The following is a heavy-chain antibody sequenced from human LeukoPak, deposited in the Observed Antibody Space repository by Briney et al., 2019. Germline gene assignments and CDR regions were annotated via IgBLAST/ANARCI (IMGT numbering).Heavy chain of an antibody. CDR1: GFTFSSYG. V-gene: IGHV3-30*02. CDR3: ARGRAGMVRGVCDY. J-gene: IGHJ4*02. Sequence: PGGSLRLSCAASGFTFSSYGMHWVRQAPGKGLEWAAFIRYDGSNKYYADSVKGRFTISRDNSKNTLYLQMSSLRVDDTAVYYCARGRAGMVRGVCDYWGQGTLVTVSS. CDR2: IRYDGSNK. D-gene: IGHD3-10*01.